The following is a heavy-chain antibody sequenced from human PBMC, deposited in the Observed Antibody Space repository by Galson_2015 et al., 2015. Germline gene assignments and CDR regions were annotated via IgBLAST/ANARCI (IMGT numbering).Heavy chain of an antibody. CDR2: IYYSGST. D-gene: IGHD6-25*01. V-gene: IGHV4-59*01. CDR3: ARGVRGQRVGIWFDP. J-gene: IGHJ5*02. CDR1: GGSISSYY. Sequence: LSLTCTVSGGSISSYYWSWIRQPPGKGLEWIGYIYYSGSTNYNPSLKSRVTISVDTSKNQFSLKLSSVTAADTAVYYCARGVRGQRVGIWFDPWGQGTLVTVSS.